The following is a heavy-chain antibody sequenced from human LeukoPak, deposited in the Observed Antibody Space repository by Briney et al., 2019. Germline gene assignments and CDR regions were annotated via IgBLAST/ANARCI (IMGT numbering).Heavy chain of an antibody. Sequence: SETLSLTCTVSGGSISSYYWSWIRQPPGKGLEWIGYIYYSGSTNYNPSLKSRVTISVDTSKNQFSLKLSSVTAADTAVYYCARGRGEATIGWFDPWGQGTLVTVSS. CDR1: GGSISSYY. D-gene: IGHD5-24*01. J-gene: IGHJ5*02. V-gene: IGHV4-59*08. CDR3: ARGRGEATIGWFDP. CDR2: IYYSGST.